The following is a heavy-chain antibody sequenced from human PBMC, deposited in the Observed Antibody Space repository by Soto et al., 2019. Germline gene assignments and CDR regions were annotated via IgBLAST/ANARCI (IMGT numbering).Heavy chain of an antibody. CDR1: GYTFTSYD. V-gene: IGHV1-8*01. D-gene: IGHD5-12*01. J-gene: IGHJ4*02. CDR2: MNPNSGNT. CDR3: ARATDVRIAATNFDD. Sequence: ASVKVSCKASGYTFTSYDINWVRQATGQRLEWMGWMNPNSGNTGYAQKFQGRVTMTRNTSISTAYMELSSLRSEDTALYYCARATDVRIAATNFDDWGQGTLVTVSS.